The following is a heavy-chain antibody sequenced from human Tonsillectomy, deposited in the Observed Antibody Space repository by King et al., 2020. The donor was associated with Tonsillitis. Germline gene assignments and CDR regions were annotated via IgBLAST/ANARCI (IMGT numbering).Heavy chain of an antibody. V-gene: IGHV3-15*07. D-gene: IGHD3-22*01. CDR3: TTDIGGYYKLDQN. Sequence: EVQLVESGGGLVKPGGSLRLSCAASGFTFSNAWMNWVRQAPGKGLEWVGRIKSNTDGGTTDYAAPLKGRLTISRDDSKNTLTLQMNSLKTEDTAVYYCTTDIGGYYKLDQNWGQGTLVTVSS. CDR1: GFTFSNAW. CDR2: IKSNTDGGTT. J-gene: IGHJ4*02.